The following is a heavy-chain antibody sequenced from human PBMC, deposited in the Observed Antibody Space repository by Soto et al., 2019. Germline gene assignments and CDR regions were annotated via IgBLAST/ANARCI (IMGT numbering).Heavy chain of an antibody. CDR2: IYYDGST. J-gene: IGHJ6*02. CDR1: GGSITTSSYN. V-gene: IGHV4-39*02. D-gene: IGHD1-1*01. Sequence: DTLSRTCFVSGGSITTSSYNWDWIRQPPGKGLEWIGTIYYDGSTSYNPSLRSQVTISVDTSKNHFALKVNSVTAADTAVYYCASLYGNGIDVWGRGTAVTVSS. CDR3: ASLYGNGIDV.